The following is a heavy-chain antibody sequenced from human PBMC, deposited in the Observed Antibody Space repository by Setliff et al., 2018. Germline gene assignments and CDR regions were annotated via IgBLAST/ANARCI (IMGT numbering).Heavy chain of an antibody. CDR1: GGSISSSSYY. Sequence: KTSETLSLTCTVSGGSISSSSYYWGWIRQPPGKGLEWIGSIYYSGSTYYNPSLKSRVTISVDTSKNQFSLKLSSVTAADTAVYYCARSVVVIAYDAFDIGGQGTMVTVSS. J-gene: IGHJ3*02. CDR3: ARSVVVIAYDAFDI. V-gene: IGHV4-39*01. CDR2: IYYSGST. D-gene: IGHD2-21*01.